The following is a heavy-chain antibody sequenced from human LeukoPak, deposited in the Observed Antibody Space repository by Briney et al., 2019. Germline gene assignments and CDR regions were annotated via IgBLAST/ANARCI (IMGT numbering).Heavy chain of an antibody. Sequence: PGGSLRLPCAASGFTFSSYSMNWVRQAPGKGLEWVSSISSSSSYIYYADSVKGRFTISRDNAKNSLYLQMNSLRAEDTAVYYCARDGGYSYGFDYWGQGTLVTVSS. CDR2: ISSSSSYI. V-gene: IGHV3-21*01. CDR3: ARDGGYSYGFDY. CDR1: GFTFSSYS. J-gene: IGHJ4*02. D-gene: IGHD5-18*01.